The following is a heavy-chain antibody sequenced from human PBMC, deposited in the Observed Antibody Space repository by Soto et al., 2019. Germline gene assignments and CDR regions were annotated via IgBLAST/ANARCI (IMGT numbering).Heavy chain of an antibody. J-gene: IGHJ6*02. D-gene: IGHD2-21*02. V-gene: IGHV1-69*13. CDR3: ARGPPVVVTATNYYYYGMDV. Sequence: SVKVSCKASGGTFSSYAISWLRQAPGQGLEWMGGIIPIFGTANYAQKFQGRVTITADESTSTAYMELSSLRSEDTAVYYCARGPPVVVTATNYYYYGMDVWGQGTTVTVSS. CDR2: IIPIFGTA. CDR1: GGTFSSYA.